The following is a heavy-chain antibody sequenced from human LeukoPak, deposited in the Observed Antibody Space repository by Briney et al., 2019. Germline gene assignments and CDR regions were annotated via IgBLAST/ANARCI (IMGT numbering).Heavy chain of an antibody. CDR1: GYTFTNYY. J-gene: IGHJ4*02. CDR2: INPSGGST. CDR3: ARNRWLDC. D-gene: IGHD5-24*01. V-gene: IGHV1-46*01. Sequence: GASVKVSCRASGYTFTNYYMHWVRQAPGQGLEWMGIINPSGGSTTYAQKFQDRVTMTRDMSTRTVYLELSSLRSEDKAVYYCARNRWLDCWGQGTLVTVPS.